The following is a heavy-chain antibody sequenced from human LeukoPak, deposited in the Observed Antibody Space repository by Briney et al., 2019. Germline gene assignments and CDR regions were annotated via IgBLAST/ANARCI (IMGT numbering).Heavy chain of an antibody. V-gene: IGHV1-2*02. CDR1: GYTFTGYY. D-gene: IGHD3-22*01. CDR2: INPNSGGT. Sequence: VASVKVSCKASGYTFTGYYMHWVRQAPGQGLEWMGWINPNSGGTNYAQKFQCRVTMTRDTSIRTAYMELSRLRSDDTALYYCASDSSGYTYWGQGTLVTVSS. J-gene: IGHJ4*02. CDR3: ASDSSGYTY.